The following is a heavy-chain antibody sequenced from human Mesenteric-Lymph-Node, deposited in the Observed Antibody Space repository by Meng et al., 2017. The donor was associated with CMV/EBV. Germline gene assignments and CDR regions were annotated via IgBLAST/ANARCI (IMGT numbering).Heavy chain of an antibody. CDR3: AKQAGISGMGGDFFYYGLDV. D-gene: IGHD1-20*01. J-gene: IGHJ6*02. CDR2: MYNSGIR. V-gene: IGHV4-59*01. CDR1: GGSITSFY. Sequence: SETLSLTCTVSGGSITSFYWSWIRQPPGKGLEWIGYMYNSGIRGYNPSLKSRVSTTVDTSKNQISLYLSSVTAADTAMYYCAKQAGISGMGGDFFYYGLDVWGRGTTVTVSS.